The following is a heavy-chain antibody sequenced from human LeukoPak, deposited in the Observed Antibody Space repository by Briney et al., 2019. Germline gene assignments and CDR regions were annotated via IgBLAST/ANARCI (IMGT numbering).Heavy chain of an antibody. V-gene: IGHV3-21*01. Sequence: GGSLRLSCAASGFTVSRTYMSWVRQAPGKGLEWVSSISTSSSYIYYADSVKGRFTVSRDNAKNSLSLQMNSLRAEDTAVYYYAREEYSSSSRTFDYWGQGTLVTVSS. D-gene: IGHD6-6*01. CDR3: AREEYSSSSRTFDY. CDR2: ISTSSSYI. CDR1: GFTVSRTY. J-gene: IGHJ4*02.